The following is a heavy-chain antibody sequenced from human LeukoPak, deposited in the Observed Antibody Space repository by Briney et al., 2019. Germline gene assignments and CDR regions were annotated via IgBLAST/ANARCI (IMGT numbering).Heavy chain of an antibody. J-gene: IGHJ4*02. Sequence: PSETLSLACTVSGDSISSYFGSWVRQPPGKVLEWVGYIHYSGSTYYNPSLKSRVTMSVDQSNNQFSLKLSSVTAADTAVYYCARGYKRGYSYAVGYWGQGTLVTVPS. D-gene: IGHD5-18*01. V-gene: IGHV4-59*01. CDR3: ARGYKRGYSYAVGY. CDR2: IHYSGST. CDR1: GDSISSYF.